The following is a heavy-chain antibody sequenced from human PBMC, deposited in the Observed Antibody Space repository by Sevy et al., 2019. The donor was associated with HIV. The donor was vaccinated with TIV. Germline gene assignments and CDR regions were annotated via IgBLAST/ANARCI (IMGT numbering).Heavy chain of an antibody. CDR1: GSTLSDSY. J-gene: IGHJ6*02. CDR2: ISSSGSTI. Sequence: GGSLRLSCAASGSTLSDSYMSWIRQAPGKGLEWVSYISSSGSTIYYAASVKGRFTISRENAKNSLYLQMNSLRAEDTAVYYCAREGARGGMDVWGQGTTVTVSS. CDR3: AREGARGGMDV. V-gene: IGHV3-11*01. D-gene: IGHD1-26*01.